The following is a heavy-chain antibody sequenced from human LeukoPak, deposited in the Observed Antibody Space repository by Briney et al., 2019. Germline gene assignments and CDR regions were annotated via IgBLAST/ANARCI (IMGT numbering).Heavy chain of an antibody. CDR1: GFTFSTYA. CDR3: ARETEWFGEFYFDY. D-gene: IGHD3-10*01. V-gene: IGHV3-23*01. CDR2: ISGSGSST. J-gene: IGHJ4*02. Sequence: GGSLRLSCAASGFTFSTYAMSWVRQAPGKGLEWVSAISGSGSSTYYADSVKGRFTISRDNAKNSLYLQMNSLRAEDTAVYYCARETEWFGEFYFDYWGQGTLVTVSS.